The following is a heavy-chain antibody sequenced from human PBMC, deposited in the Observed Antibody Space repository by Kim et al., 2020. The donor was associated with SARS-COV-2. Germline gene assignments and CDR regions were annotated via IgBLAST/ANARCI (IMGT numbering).Heavy chain of an antibody. CDR3: ANHYDSSGYHRDAFDI. D-gene: IGHD3-22*01. CDR2: INWNCGST. V-gene: IGHV3-20*04. CDR1: GFTFDYYG. Sequence: GGYLRLSCAASGFTFDYYGMSWVRQAPGKGLEWVSGINWNCGSTGYADSVKGRFTISRDNAKNSLYLQMNSLRAEDTALYYCANHYDSSGYHRDAFDIWGQGTMVTVSS. J-gene: IGHJ3*02.